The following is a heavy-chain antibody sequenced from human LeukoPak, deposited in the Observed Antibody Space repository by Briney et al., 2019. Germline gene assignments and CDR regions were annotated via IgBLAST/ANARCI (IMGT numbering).Heavy chain of an antibody. D-gene: IGHD6-19*01. V-gene: IGHV3-23*01. Sequence: GGSLRLSCAASGFTFSSYGMNWVRQAPGKGLEWVSTFSGSGYSTYYADSVKGRFTISRDSSKNTLYLQMNSLRAEDTAVYYCAKGGSSSWDYFDYWGQGTLVTVSS. CDR2: FSGSGYST. CDR3: AKGGSSSWDYFDY. CDR1: GFTFSSYG. J-gene: IGHJ4*02.